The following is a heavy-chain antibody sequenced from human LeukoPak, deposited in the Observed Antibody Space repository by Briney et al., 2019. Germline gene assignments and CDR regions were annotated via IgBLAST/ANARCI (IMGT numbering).Heavy chain of an antibody. Sequence: GGSLRLSCAVSGFTVSSNYMSWVRQAPGKGLEWVSVIYSDGSTYYADSVTGRCTISRDNSKNTLYLQMKSLRAEDTAVYYCARSLVGELLSENWFDPWGQGTLVTVSS. CDR2: IYSDGST. J-gene: IGHJ5*02. D-gene: IGHD3-10*01. CDR1: GFTVSSNY. V-gene: IGHV3-53*01. CDR3: ARSLVGELLSENWFDP.